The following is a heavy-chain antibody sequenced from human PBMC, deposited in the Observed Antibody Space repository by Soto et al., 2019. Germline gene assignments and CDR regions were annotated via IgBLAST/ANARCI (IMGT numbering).Heavy chain of an antibody. J-gene: IGHJ4*02. CDR1: GGSISSSSYY. D-gene: IGHD2-2*01. CDR2: IYYSGST. Sequence: QLQLQESGPGLVKPSETLSLTCTVSGGSISSSSYYWGWIRQPPGKGLEWIGSIYYSGSTYYNPSLKSRVTISVDTSKNQFSLKLSSVTAADTAVYYCARIDIVVVPAAQPDYWGQGTLVTVSS. CDR3: ARIDIVVVPAAQPDY. V-gene: IGHV4-39*01.